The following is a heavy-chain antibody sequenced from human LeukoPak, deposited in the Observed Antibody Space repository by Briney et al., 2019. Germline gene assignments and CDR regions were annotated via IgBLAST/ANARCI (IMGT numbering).Heavy chain of an antibody. CDR1: GYTFTSYG. CDR3: ARALYSSTWYVLNY. CDR2: ISAYNGNT. J-gene: IGHJ4*02. Sequence: ASVKVSCKASGYTFTSYGISWVRQAPGQGLEWMGWISAYNGNTNYAQKLQGRVTMTTDTSTSTAYMELSSLRSEDTAVYYCARALYSSTWYVLNYWGQGTLVTVSS. D-gene: IGHD6-13*01. V-gene: IGHV1-18*01.